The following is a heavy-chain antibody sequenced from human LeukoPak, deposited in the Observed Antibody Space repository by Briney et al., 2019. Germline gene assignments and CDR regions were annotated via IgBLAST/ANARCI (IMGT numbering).Heavy chain of an antibody. D-gene: IGHD6-25*01. J-gene: IGHJ4*02. V-gene: IGHV3-7*04. CDR1: GFTFSSYW. Sequence: GGSLRLSCAASGFTFSSYWMSWARQAQGKGLEWVANIKHDGSEKFYVDSVKGRFTISRDNAKNSLYLQLNSLRDEDTAVYYCARITGVAAAGDYWGQGTLVTVTS. CDR2: IKHDGSEK. CDR3: ARITGVAAAGDY.